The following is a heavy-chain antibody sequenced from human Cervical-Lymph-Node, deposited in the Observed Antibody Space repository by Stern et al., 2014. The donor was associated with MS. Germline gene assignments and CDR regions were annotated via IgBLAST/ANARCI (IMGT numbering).Heavy chain of an antibody. CDR1: GYTFTSYY. V-gene: IGHV1-46*03. J-gene: IGHJ6*02. CDR3: ARDSPSYYYGMDV. Sequence: QVQLVQSGAEVKKPGASVKVSCKASGYTFTSYYMHWVRQAPGQGLEWMGIINPSGGSTSYAQKFQGSVTMPRDTSTSTVYMELSSLRSEDTAVYYCARDSPSYYYGMDVWGQGTTVTVSS. CDR2: INPSGGST.